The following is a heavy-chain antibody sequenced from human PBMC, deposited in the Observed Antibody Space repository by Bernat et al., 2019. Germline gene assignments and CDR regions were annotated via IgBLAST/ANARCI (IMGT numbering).Heavy chain of an antibody. CDR3: AKEGGYSSGWYNSDYYYGMDV. CDR2: ISYDGSNK. CDR1: GFTFSSYG. J-gene: IGHJ6*02. D-gene: IGHD6-19*01. Sequence: QVQLVESGGGVVQPGRSLRLSCAASGFTFSSYGMHWVRQAPGKGLEWVAVISYDGSNKYYADSVKGRFTIYRDNSKNTLYLQMNSLRAEDTAVYYCAKEGGYSSGWYNSDYYYGMDVWGQGTTVTVSS. V-gene: IGHV3-30*18.